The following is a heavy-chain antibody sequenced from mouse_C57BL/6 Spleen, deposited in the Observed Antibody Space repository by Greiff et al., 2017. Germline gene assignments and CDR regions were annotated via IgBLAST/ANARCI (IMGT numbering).Heavy chain of an antibody. CDR1: GYSITSGYY. CDR2: ISYDGSN. CDR3: ARDGHGDFDV. Sequence: DVTLQESGPGLVKPSQSLSLTCSVTGYSITSGYYWNWIRQFPGNKLEWMGYISYDGSNNYNPSLKNRSSITRDTSKNQFFLKLNSVTTEDTATYYCARDGHGDFDVWGTGTTVTVSS. J-gene: IGHJ1*03. V-gene: IGHV3-6*01.